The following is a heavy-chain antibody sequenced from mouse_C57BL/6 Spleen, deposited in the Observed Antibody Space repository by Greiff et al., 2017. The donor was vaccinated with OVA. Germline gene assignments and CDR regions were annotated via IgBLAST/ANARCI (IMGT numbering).Heavy chain of an antibody. D-gene: IGHD2-3*01. V-gene: IGHV1-15*01. CDR1: GYTFTDYE. J-gene: IGHJ2*01. Sequence: QVQLKQSGAELVRPGASVTLSCKASGYTFTDYEMHWVKQTPVHGLEWIGAIDPETGGTAYNQKFKGKAILTADKSSSTAYMELRSLTSEDSAVYYCTRWLLSFDYWGQGTTLTVSS. CDR3: TRWLLSFDY. CDR2: IDPETGGT.